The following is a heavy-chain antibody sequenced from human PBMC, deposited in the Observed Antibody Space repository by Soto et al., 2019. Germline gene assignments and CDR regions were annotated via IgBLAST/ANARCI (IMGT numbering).Heavy chain of an antibody. CDR3: ASALRLGELSSHDAFDI. D-gene: IGHD3-16*02. J-gene: IGHJ3*02. CDR1: GDSISSGDYY. V-gene: IGHV4-30-4*01. CDR2: IYYSGST. Sequence: SETLSLTCTVSGDSISSGDYYWSWIRQPPGKGLEWIGYIYYSGSTYYNPSLKSRVTISVDTSKNQFSLKLGSVTAADTAVYYCASALRLGELSSHDAFDIWGQGTMVTVSS.